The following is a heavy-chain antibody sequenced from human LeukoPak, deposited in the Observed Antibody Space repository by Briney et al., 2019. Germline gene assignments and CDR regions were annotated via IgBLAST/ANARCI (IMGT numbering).Heavy chain of an antibody. V-gene: IGHV4-30-4*01. CDR3: AREGYSCYDGGGTTDY. D-gene: IGHD5-12*01. CDR1: GGSISSGDYY. CDR2: IYYSGST. Sequence: SETLSLTCTVSGGSISSGDYYWSWIRQPPGKGLEWIGYIYYSGSTYYNPSLKSRVTISVDTSKNQFSLKLSSVTAADTAVYYCAREGYSCYDGGGTTDYWGQGTLVTVSS. J-gene: IGHJ4*02.